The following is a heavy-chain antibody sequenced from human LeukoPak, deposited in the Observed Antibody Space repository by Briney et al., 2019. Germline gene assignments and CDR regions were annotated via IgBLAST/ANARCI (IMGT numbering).Heavy chain of an antibody. D-gene: IGHD4-17*01. J-gene: IGHJ4*02. CDR1: GFTFSSYA. Sequence: GGSLRLSCAASGFTFSSYAMSWVRQAPGKGLEWVSAISGSGGSTYYADSVKGRFTISKDNSKNTLYLQMNSLRAEDTAVYYCAKDLTVTTREFDYWGQGTLVTVSS. V-gene: IGHV3-23*01. CDR2: ISGSGGST. CDR3: AKDLTVTTREFDY.